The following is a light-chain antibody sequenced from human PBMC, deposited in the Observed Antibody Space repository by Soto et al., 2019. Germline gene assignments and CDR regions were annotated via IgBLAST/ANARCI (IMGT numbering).Light chain of an antibody. CDR3: QQYNNWPPT. V-gene: IGKV3D-15*01. CDR1: QSVRGN. Sequence: EIVMTQSPATLSVSPGERATLSCRASQSVRGNLAWYQQKPGQAPRLLIYGASTRATGIPARFSGSGSGTEFTLTISSLQSEDLAVYYCQQYNNWPPTFGQGTKVEIK. CDR2: GAS. J-gene: IGKJ1*01.